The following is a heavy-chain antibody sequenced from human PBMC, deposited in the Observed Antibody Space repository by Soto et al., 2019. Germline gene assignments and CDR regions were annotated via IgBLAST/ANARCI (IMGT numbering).Heavy chain of an antibody. V-gene: IGHV4-31*03. CDR3: ARFFCSSSTCDCYYGMDV. CDR1: GGSISSGGYY. Sequence: PSETLSLTCTVSGGSISSGGYYWNWIRQHPGKGLEWIGYISYSGTTFYNPSLKSRVTISEDTSKNQFSLKLSSVTAADTAVYYCARFFCSSSTCDCYYGMDVWGQGLRVTVYS. J-gene: IGHJ6*02. CDR2: ISYSGTT. D-gene: IGHD2-2*01.